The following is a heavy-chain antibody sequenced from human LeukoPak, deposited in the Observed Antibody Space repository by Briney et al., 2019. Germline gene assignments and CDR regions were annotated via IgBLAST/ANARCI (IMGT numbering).Heavy chain of an antibody. V-gene: IGHV4-39*07. CDR2: IYYSGRT. Sequence: PSETLSLTCTVSGGSISSNSYYWGWIRQPPGKGLEWIGSIYYSGRTYYNPSLKSRVTMSVDTSNNQLSLQLSSVTAADTALYYCARDYGGWYYFDYWGQGTLVTVSS. D-gene: IGHD6-19*01. CDR1: GGSISSNSYY. CDR3: ARDYGGWYYFDY. J-gene: IGHJ4*02.